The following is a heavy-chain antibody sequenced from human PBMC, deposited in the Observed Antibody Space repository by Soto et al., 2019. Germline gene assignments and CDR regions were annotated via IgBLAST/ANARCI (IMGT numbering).Heavy chain of an antibody. J-gene: IGHJ5*02. Sequence: QLQLQESGPGLVKPSETLSLTCTVSGGSISSSSYYWGWIRQPPGKGLEWIGYMYVTGSTNYNPSLKSRVTISVDTSKNQFSLKLRSVTAVDTAVYYCARDRRGYSSPKTTWFDPWGQGTLVTVSS. CDR3: ARDRRGYSSPKTTWFDP. D-gene: IGHD6-13*01. CDR2: MYVTGST. CDR1: GGSISSSSYY. V-gene: IGHV4-61*05.